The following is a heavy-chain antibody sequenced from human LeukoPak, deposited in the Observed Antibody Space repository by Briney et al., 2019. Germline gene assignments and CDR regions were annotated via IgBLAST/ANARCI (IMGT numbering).Heavy chain of an antibody. D-gene: IGHD4-23*01. V-gene: IGHV3-21*05. J-gene: IGHJ4*02. CDR2: ISTGTYIT. CDR1: GFTFSSYV. CDR3: TREQDREAAATVVGDY. Sequence: PGGSLRLSCAASGFTFSSYVMSWVRQAPGKGLEWISHISTGTYITYTDSVKGRFTISRDNAKNSLYLQMNSLRAEDTAVYYCTREQDREAAATVVGDYWGQGTLVTVSS.